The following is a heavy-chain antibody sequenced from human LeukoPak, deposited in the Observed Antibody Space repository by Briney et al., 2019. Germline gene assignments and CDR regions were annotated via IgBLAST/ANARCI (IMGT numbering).Heavy chain of an antibody. D-gene: IGHD5-18*01. CDR2: IYYSGST. CDR3: ARHVSGYSYGYPFDY. J-gene: IGHJ4*02. V-gene: IGHV4-39*01. Sequence: PSETLSLTCTVSGGSISSSSYYWGWIRQPPRKGLEWIGSIYYSGSTYYNPSLKSRVTISVDTSKNQFSLKLSSVAAADTAVYYCARHVSGYSYGYPFDYWGQGTLVTVSS. CDR1: GGSISSSSYY.